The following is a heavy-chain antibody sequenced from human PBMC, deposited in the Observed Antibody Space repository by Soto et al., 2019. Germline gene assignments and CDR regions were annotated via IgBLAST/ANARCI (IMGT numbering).Heavy chain of an antibody. CDR2: VYHSGKT. D-gene: IGHD2-2*01. Sequence: QVQLQESGPGLVKPSETLSLTCTVSGDYISSHYWSWIRQPPGKGLEWIGYVYHSGKTDSKPSLKGRVTISMDTSKNQISLSLTSATAADTAVYYCARPRGTTPAVWYFDLWGRGTLVTVSS. V-gene: IGHV4-59*08. CDR3: ARPRGTTPAVWYFDL. J-gene: IGHJ2*01. CDR1: GDYISSHY.